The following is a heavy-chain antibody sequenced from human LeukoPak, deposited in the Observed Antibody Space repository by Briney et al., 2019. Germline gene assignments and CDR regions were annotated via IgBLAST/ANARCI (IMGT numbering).Heavy chain of an antibody. J-gene: IGHJ4*02. Sequence: SETLSLTCTVSGGSVSSGSYYWSWVRQPPGKGLEWIGYIYSDGTASYSPSLRSRVTISIDTSRNQFSLKLSSVTAADAAVYYCARDTRSYDTSGYYYFDYWSQGALVTVSS. CDR1: GGSVSSGSYY. CDR3: ARDTRSYDTSGYYYFDY. V-gene: IGHV4-61*01. D-gene: IGHD3-22*01. CDR2: IYSDGTA.